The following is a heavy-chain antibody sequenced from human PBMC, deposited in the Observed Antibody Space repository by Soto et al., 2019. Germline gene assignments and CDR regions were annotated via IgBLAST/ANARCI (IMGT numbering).Heavy chain of an antibody. CDR2: IYYSGST. V-gene: IGHV4-31*03. Sequence: QVQLQESGPGLVKPSQTLSLTCTVSGGSISSGGYYWSWIRQHPGKGLEGIGYIYYSGSTYYNPSLKSRVTISVDTSKNQFSLKLSSVTAADTAVYYCARVSAGTYYYGSGSLIFDYWGQGTLVTVSS. CDR3: ARVSAGTYYYGSGSLIFDY. J-gene: IGHJ4*02. D-gene: IGHD3-10*01. CDR1: GGSISSGGYY.